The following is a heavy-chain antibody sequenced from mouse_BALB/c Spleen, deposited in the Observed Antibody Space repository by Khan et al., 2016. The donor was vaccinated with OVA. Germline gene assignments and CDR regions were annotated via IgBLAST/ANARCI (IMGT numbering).Heavy chain of an antibody. J-gene: IGHJ2*01. V-gene: IGHV1-7*01. D-gene: IGHD4-1*01. CDR1: GYTFTSYW. CDR3: ARGNWQSYYFDY. Sequence: VQLQQSGAELAKPGASVKMSCKASGYTFTSYWMHWVKQRPGQGLEWIGYINPSTGYTEYNQKFKDKATLTADKSSSTAYMQLSSLTSEDSAVYYCARGNWQSYYFDYWGQGTTLTVSS. CDR2: INPSTGYT.